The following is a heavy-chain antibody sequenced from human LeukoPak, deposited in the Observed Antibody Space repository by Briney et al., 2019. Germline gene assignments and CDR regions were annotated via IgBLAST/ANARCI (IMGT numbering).Heavy chain of an antibody. CDR1: GFTFSDYY. J-gene: IGHJ4*02. Sequence: GGSLRLSCAASGFTFSDYYMSWIRQAPGKGLEWVSYISSSGSTIYYADSVKGRFTISRDNAKNSLYLQMNSLRAEDTAVYYCARVLDSSGYYPYFDYWGQGTLVTVSS. V-gene: IGHV3-11*01. CDR2: ISSSGSTI. CDR3: ARVLDSSGYYPYFDY. D-gene: IGHD3-22*01.